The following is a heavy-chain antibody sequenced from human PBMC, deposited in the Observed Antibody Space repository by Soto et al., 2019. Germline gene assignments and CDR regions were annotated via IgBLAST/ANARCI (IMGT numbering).Heavy chain of an antibody. CDR1: GYTFTSYY. Sequence: ASVKVSCKASGYTFTSYYMHWVRQAPGQGLEWMGIINPSGGSTSYAQKFQGRVTMTRDTSTSTVYMELSSLRSEDTAVYYCARDLNYCGGSCYSSGYYYYYMGVWGKGTTVTVSS. CDR3: ARDLNYCGGSCYSSGYYYYYMGV. V-gene: IGHV1-46*03. CDR2: INPSGGST. J-gene: IGHJ6*03. D-gene: IGHD2-15*01.